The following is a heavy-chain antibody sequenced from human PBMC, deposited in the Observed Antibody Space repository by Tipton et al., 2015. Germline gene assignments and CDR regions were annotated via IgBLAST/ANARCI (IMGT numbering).Heavy chain of an antibody. Sequence: GSLRLSCEVSGDSISNNKWWTWVRQPPGKGPEWIGEINHSGSTNYNPSLKSRVTISVDTSKNQFSLILTSVTAADTAVYYCARAYDYGDSPPGPLGYWGQGTLVTVSS. CDR1: GDSISNNKW. D-gene: IGHD4-17*01. J-gene: IGHJ4*02. CDR3: ARAYDYGDSPPGPLGY. V-gene: IGHV4-4*02. CDR2: INHSGST.